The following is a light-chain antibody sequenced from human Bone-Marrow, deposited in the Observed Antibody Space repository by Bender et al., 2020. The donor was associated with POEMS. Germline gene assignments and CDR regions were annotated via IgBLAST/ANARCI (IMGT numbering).Light chain of an antibody. CDR1: SSNVGTYTL. Sequence: QSALTQPASVSGSPGQSITISCADTSSNVGTYTLVSWYQQHPGNVPKLIVYEVTKRPSGVSNRFSGSKSGNTASLTISGLQAEDEADYYCCSYADRTTFGFGGGTKLTVL. CDR3: CSYADRTTFG. V-gene: IGLV2-23*02. J-gene: IGLJ3*02. CDR2: EVT.